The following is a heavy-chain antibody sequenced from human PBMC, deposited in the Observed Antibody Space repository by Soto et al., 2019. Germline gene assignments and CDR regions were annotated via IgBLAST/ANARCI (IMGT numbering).Heavy chain of an antibody. V-gene: IGHV4-59*01. J-gene: IGHJ5*02. D-gene: IGHD3-16*01. CDR2: IYYSGST. CDR3: AGLNYGCNSRGWFDP. CDR1: GGSISSYY. Sequence: QVQLQESGPGLVKPSETLSLTCTVSGGSISSYYWSWIRQPPGKGLEWIGYIYYSGSTNYNPSLKSRVTISVDTSKNQFSLKLSSVTAADTAVYYCAGLNYGCNSRGWFDPWGQGTLVTVSS.